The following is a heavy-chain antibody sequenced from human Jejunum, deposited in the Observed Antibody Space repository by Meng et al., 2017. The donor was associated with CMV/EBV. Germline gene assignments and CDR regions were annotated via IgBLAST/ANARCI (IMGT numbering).Heavy chain of an antibody. Sequence: TLNTYTSNWVRQAPGQGLEWMGWINTNTGNPTYAQDFTGRFVFSLDTSVSTAYLQISSLKAADTAVYYCARDYDDVWGTYGYTHYLDYWGQGTLVTVSS. D-gene: IGHD3-16*01. CDR2: INTNTGNP. V-gene: IGHV7-4-1*02. J-gene: IGHJ4*02. CDR3: ARDYDDVWGTYGYTHYLDY. CDR1: TLNTYT.